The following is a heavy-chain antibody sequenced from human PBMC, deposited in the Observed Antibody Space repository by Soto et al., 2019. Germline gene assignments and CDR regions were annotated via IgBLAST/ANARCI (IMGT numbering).Heavy chain of an antibody. D-gene: IGHD1-26*01. CDR2: ISSSSSYT. Sequence: GGSLRLSCAASGFTFSDYYMSWIRQAPGKGLEWVSYISSSSSYTNYADSVKGRFTISRDNAKNSLYLQMNSLRAEDTAVYYCARVGVGAPTFWDFDYWGQGTLVTVSS. J-gene: IGHJ4*02. V-gene: IGHV3-11*06. CDR1: GFTFSDYY. CDR3: ARVGVGAPTFWDFDY.